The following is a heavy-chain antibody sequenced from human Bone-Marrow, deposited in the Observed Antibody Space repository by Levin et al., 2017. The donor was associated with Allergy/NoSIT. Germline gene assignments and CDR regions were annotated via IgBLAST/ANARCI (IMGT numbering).Heavy chain of an antibody. J-gene: IGHJ4*02. CDR3: AKDQAGYSSGWYQDY. D-gene: IGHD6-19*01. V-gene: IGHV3-30*18. Sequence: GGSLRLSCAASGFTFNDYGMHWVRQPPGKGLQWVAVISYDGSDKYYADPVKGRFTISRDNSKNTLYLQMNSLRPEDTAVYYCAKDQAGYSSGWYQDYWGQGTLVSVSS. CDR1: GFTFNDYG. CDR2: ISYDGSDK.